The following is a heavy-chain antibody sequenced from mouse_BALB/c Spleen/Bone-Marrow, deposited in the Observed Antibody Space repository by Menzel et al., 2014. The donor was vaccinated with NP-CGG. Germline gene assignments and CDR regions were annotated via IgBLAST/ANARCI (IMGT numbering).Heavy chain of an antibody. CDR3: ARGYGPWFAY. Sequence: EVKLVESGAELVKPGASVRLSCTASGSNIKDTYIHWVKQRPEQGLEWFGRIDPANGNIRYDPKFQGKATITSDTSSNTAYLQLSSLTSEDTAVYYCARGYGPWFAYWGQGTLVTVSA. CDR1: GSNIKDTY. V-gene: IGHV14-3*02. J-gene: IGHJ3*01. CDR2: IDPANGNI. D-gene: IGHD2-14*01.